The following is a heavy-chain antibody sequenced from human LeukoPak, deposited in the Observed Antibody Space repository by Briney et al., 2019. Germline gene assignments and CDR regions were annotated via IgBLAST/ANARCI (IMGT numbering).Heavy chain of an antibody. Sequence: SVKVSCKASGGTFSSYAISWVRQAPGQGLEWMGGIIPIFGTANYAQKFQGRVTITADESTSTAYMELSSLRSEDTAVYYCARWGYSSGGSCYYYYYGMDVWGQGTTVTVSS. CDR3: ARWGYSSGGSCYYYYYGMDV. J-gene: IGHJ6*02. V-gene: IGHV1-69*13. CDR1: GGTFSSYA. CDR2: IIPIFGTA. D-gene: IGHD2-15*01.